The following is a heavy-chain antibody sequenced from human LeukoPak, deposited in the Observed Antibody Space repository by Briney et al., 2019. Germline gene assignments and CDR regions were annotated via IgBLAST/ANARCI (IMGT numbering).Heavy chain of an antibody. CDR1: GFTFSSYE. D-gene: IGHD3-22*01. J-gene: IGHJ5*02. CDR3: ASVSGGVVAEGLWFDP. Sequence: GGSLRLSCAASGFTFSSYEMNWVRQAPGKGLEWVSYISSSGSTIYYADSVKGRFTISRDNAKNSLYLQMNILRAEDTAVYYCASVSGGVVAEGLWFDPWGQGTLVTVSS. CDR2: ISSSGSTI. V-gene: IGHV3-48*03.